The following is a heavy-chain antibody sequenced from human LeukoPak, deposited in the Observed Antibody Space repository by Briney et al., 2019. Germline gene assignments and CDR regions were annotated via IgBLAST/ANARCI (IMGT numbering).Heavy chain of an antibody. CDR2: ISSSSSYI. V-gene: IGHV3-21*01. Sequence: GGSLRLSCAASGFTFSSYSMNWVRQAPGKGLELVSSISSSSSYIYYADSVKGRFTISRDNAKNSLYLQMNSLRAEDAAVYYCALTYITGIVDAFDIWGQGTMVTVSS. CDR3: ALTYITGIVDAFDI. J-gene: IGHJ3*02. CDR1: GFTFSSYS. D-gene: IGHD1-20*01.